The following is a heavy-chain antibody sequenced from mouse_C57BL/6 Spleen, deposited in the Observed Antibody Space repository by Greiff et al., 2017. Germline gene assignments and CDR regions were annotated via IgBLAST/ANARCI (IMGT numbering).Heavy chain of an antibody. CDR2: IDPSDSET. Sequence: QVQLQQPGAELVRPGSSVKLSCKASGYTFTSYWMHWVKQRPIQGLEWIGNIDPSDSETHYNQKFKDKATLTVDKSSSTAYMQLSSLTSEDSAVYYCARGHPNPYYFDYWGQGATLTVSS. CDR3: ARGHPNPYYFDY. V-gene: IGHV1-52*01. D-gene: IGHD3-1*01. J-gene: IGHJ2*01. CDR1: GYTFTSYW.